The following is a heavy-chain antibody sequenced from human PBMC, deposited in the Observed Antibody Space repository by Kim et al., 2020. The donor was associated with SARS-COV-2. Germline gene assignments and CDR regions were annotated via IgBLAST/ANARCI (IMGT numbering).Heavy chain of an antibody. Sequence: ADSVKGRFTISRDNAKNSLYLQMNSLRAEDTAVYYCAREERIAVAQALYYWGQGTLVTVSS. CDR3: AREERIAVAQALYY. D-gene: IGHD6-19*01. V-gene: IGHV3-11*06. J-gene: IGHJ4*02.